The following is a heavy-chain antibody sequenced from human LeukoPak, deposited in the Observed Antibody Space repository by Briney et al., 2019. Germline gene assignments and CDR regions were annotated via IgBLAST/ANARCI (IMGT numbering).Heavy chain of an antibody. Sequence: GGSLRLSCAASEFTFSSYAMSWVXQXXXXXXXXVSVISGGGSSTYYADSVKGRFTISRDNSKNTLYLQMSSLRAEDTALYYCAKDSQADAFDIWGQGTMVTVSS. CDR3: AKDSQADAFDI. CDR1: EFTFSSYA. V-gene: IGHV3-23*01. J-gene: IGHJ3*02. CDR2: ISGGGSST.